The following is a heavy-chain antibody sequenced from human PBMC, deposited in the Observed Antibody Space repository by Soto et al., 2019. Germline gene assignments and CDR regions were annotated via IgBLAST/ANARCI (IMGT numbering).Heavy chain of an antibody. CDR3: AADLHSVAKDYYYYLDV. J-gene: IGHJ6*03. CDR1: GFTFTSSA. V-gene: IGHV1-58*02. Sequence: QMQLVQSGPEVKKPGTSVKVSCKASGFTFTSSAMQWVRQARGQRREWIGWIVGGSGNTNYAQKFQERVTITRDMSTSKAYMELSSLRSEDTAVYYCAADLHSVAKDYYYYLDVWGKGTTVTVSS. D-gene: IGHD2-15*01. CDR2: IVGGSGNT.